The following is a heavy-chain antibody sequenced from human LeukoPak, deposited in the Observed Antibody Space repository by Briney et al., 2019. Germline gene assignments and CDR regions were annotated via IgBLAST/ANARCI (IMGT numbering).Heavy chain of an antibody. CDR2: ISGSGGST. CDR3: ANDPVSAVAGTDPH. D-gene: IGHD6-19*01. V-gene: IGHV3-23*01. J-gene: IGHJ4*02. Sequence: GGSLRLSCAASGFTFSSYAMSWVRQAPGKGLEWVSAISGSGGSTYYADSVKGRFTISRDNSKNTLYLQMNSLRAEDTAVYYCANDPVSAVAGTDPHWGQGTLVTVSS. CDR1: GFTFSSYA.